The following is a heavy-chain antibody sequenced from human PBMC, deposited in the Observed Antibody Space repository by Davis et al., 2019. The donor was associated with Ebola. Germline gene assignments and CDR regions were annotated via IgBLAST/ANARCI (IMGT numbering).Heavy chain of an antibody. D-gene: IGHD6-19*01. V-gene: IGHV6-1*01. Sequence: HSQTLSLTCAISGDSVSSNNAAWNWIRQSPSRGLEWLGRTYFRSKWSNDYAVSVKSRITVSPDTSKNQFSLHLNSVTPEDTAVYYCVRDGGYASGWYPDYWSQGALVTVSS. CDR3: VRDGGYASGWYPDY. CDR2: TYFRSKWSN. J-gene: IGHJ4*02. CDR1: GDSVSSNNAA.